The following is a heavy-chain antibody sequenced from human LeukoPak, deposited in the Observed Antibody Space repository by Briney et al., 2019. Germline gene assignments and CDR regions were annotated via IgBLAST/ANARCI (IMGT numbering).Heavy chain of an antibody. V-gene: IGHV1-2*02. Sequence: ASVKVSCKASGYTFTGYYMHWVRQAPGQGLEWMGWINPNSGGTNYAQKFQGRVTMTRDTSISTAYMELSSLRSEDTAVYYCARGGGYSINWFDPWGQGTLVTVSS. CDR3: ARGGGYSINWFDP. J-gene: IGHJ5*02. D-gene: IGHD6-13*01. CDR2: INPNSGGT. CDR1: GYTFTGYY.